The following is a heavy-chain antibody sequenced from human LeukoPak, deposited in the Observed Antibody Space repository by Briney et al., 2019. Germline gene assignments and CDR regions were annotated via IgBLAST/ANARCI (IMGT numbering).Heavy chain of an antibody. CDR3: ARSTTVVTRIDY. Sequence: SETLSLTCAVYGGSFSGYYWSWIRQPPGKGLEWIGEINHSGSTNYNPSLKSRVTISVDTSKNQFSLKLSSVTAADTAVYYCARSTTVVTRIDYWGQGTLVTVSS. CDR2: INHSGST. V-gene: IGHV4-34*01. J-gene: IGHJ4*02. D-gene: IGHD4-23*01. CDR1: GGSFSGYY.